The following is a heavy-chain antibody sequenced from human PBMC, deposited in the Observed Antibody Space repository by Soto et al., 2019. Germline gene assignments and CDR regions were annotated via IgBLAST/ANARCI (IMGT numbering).Heavy chain of an antibody. CDR2: IYYTGST. Sequence: QVRLQESGPGLVKPSQTLSLTCTVSGGSISSGDYFWSWVRQPPGKGLEWIGYIYYTGSTSYNPSIQSRITMSVDTSKNQFSLKVSSVTAADTAVYFCARDDGYYRLYDYWGQGTLVTVSS. D-gene: IGHD3-3*01. CDR1: GGSISSGDYF. J-gene: IGHJ4*02. V-gene: IGHV4-30-4*01. CDR3: ARDDGYYRLYDY.